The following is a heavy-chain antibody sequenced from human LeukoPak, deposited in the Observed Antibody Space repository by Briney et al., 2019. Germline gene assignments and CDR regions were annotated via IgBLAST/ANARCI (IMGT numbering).Heavy chain of an antibody. CDR2: IWYDGSNK. J-gene: IGHJ4*02. D-gene: IGHD3-9*01. Sequence: PGGSLRLSCAASGFTFSSYAMHWVRQAPGKGLEWVAVIWYDGSNKYYADSVKGRFTISRDNSKNTLYLQMNSLRVEDTAVYYCALGLVTDYWGQGTLVTVSS. CDR3: ALGLVTDY. V-gene: IGHV3-33*01. CDR1: GFTFSSYA.